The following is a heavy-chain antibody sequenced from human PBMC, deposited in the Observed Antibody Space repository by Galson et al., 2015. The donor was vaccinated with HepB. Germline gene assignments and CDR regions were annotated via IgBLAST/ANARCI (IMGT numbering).Heavy chain of an antibody. CDR3: AKNMGERRPYYFDY. CDR1: GFTFDDHA. CDR2: ISWNSRNI. V-gene: IGHV3-9*01. J-gene: IGHJ4*02. Sequence: SLRLSCAASGFTFDDHAMYWVRQAPGKGLEWVSGISWNSRNIEYADSVKGRFTISRDNAKNSLYLQMNSLTTEDTAFYYCAKNMGERRPYYFDYWGRGTQFTVAS. D-gene: IGHD3-10*01.